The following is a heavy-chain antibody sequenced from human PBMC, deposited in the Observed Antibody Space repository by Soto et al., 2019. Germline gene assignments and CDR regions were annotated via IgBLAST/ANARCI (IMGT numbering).Heavy chain of an antibody. J-gene: IGHJ6*02. D-gene: IGHD2-8*01. CDR1: GGSVSSGSYY. CDR3: ARQYCTNGVCSYYYYYGMDV. Sequence: QVQLQESGPGLVKPSETLSLTCTVSGGSVSSGSYYWSWIRQPPGKGLEWIGYIYYSGSTNYNPSLKSRVTLPVDTSKNQFSLKLSSVTAADTAVYYCARQYCTNGVCSYYYYYGMDVWGQGTTVTVSS. V-gene: IGHV4-61*01. CDR2: IYYSGST.